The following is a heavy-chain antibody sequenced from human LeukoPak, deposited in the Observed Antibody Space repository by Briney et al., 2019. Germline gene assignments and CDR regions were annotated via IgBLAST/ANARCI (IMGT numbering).Heavy chain of an antibody. CDR3: ARGHLSAKRNYYLDL. CDR2: ISHTGIT. V-gene: IGHV4-39*07. D-gene: IGHD2/OR15-2a*01. CDR1: GGSININSYY. Sequence: SETLSLTCTVSGGSININSYYWGWIRLPLGEGLEWIGSISHTGITYHNPSLKSRVTISVDTSNNQFSLRLSAMTAADTAVYFCARGHLSAKRNYYLDLWGQGSLVTVSS. J-gene: IGHJ4*02.